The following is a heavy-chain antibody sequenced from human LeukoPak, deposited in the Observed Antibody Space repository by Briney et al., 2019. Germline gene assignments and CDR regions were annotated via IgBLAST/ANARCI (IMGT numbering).Heavy chain of an antibody. J-gene: IGHJ5*02. Sequence: GASVKVSCKASGYTFTSYGISWVRQAPGQGLEWMGWISAYNGNTNYAQKLQGRVTMTTDTSTSTAYMELRSLRSDDTAVYYCARVRDFSRSPFDWFDPWGQGTLVTVSS. CDR3: ARVRDFSRSPFDWFDP. CDR1: GYTFTSYG. D-gene: IGHD6-6*01. V-gene: IGHV1-18*01. CDR2: ISAYNGNT.